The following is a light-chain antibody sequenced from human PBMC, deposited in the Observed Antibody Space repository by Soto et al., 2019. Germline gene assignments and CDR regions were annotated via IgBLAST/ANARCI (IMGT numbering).Light chain of an antibody. CDR1: QTISSW. CDR2: KAS. V-gene: IGKV1-5*03. Sequence: IQMTQSPSTLSGSVGDRVTITCRASQTISSWLAWYQQKPGKAPKLLIYKASTLKSGVPSRFSGNGSGTEFTLTISSLQPDDFATYYCQHYNSYSDAFGQGTKVEL. J-gene: IGKJ1*01. CDR3: QHYNSYSDA.